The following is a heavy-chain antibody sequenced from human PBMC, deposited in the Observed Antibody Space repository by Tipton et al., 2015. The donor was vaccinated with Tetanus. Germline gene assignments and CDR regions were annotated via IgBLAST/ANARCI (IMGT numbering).Heavy chain of an antibody. V-gene: IGHV3-21*01. CDR1: GFSFSNYK. J-gene: IGHJ4*02. CDR2: ISSTSRYI. Sequence: SLRLSCEVSGFSFSNYKMNWVRQGPGRGLEWVSSISSTSRYINYADSVKGRFTISRDNAKNSLFLEMNSLRADDTAVYYCVSGSAFDYWGQGTLVTVSS. CDR3: VSGSAFDY. D-gene: IGHD6-25*01.